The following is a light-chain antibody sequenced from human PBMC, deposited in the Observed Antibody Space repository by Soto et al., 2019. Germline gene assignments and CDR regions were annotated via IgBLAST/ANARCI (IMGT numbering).Light chain of an antibody. CDR3: SSYTGSSTYVV. CDR1: SSDVGGYNY. Sequence: QSALTQPASVSGSPGQSITISCTGTSSDVGGYNYVSWYQQHPGKAPNLMIYDVSNRPSGVSNRFSGYKSANTASLTISGRRAEDEADYYCSSYTGSSTYVVFGGGTKLTVL. CDR2: DVS. J-gene: IGLJ2*01. V-gene: IGLV2-14*01.